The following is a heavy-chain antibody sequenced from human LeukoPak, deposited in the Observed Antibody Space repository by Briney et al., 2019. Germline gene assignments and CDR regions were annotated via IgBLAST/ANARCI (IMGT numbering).Heavy chain of an antibody. Sequence: ASVKVSCKASGYTFTSYGISWVRQAPGQGLEWMGWISAYNGNTNYAQKLQGRVTMTTDTSTSTAYMELRSLRSDDTAVYYCARDRFDIVVVPAASNYYYYMDVWGKGTTVTVSS. CDR3: ARDRFDIVVVPAASNYYYYMDV. V-gene: IGHV1-18*01. J-gene: IGHJ6*03. CDR2: ISAYNGNT. CDR1: GYTFTSYG. D-gene: IGHD2-2*01.